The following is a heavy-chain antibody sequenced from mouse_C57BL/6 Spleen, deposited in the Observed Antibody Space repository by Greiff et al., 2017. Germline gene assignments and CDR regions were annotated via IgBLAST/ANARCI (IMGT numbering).Heavy chain of an antibody. CDR1: GYTFTDYN. D-gene: IGHD2-1*01. CDR2: INPNNGGT. Sequence: VQLKESGPELVKPGASVKIPCKASGYTFTDYNMDWVKQSHGKSLEWIGDINPNNGGTIYNQKFKGKATLTVDKSSSTAYMELRSLTSEDTAVYDGERYPLWQLGGAMDYWGQGTSVTVSS. J-gene: IGHJ4*01. V-gene: IGHV1-18*01. CDR3: ERYPLWQLGGAMDY.